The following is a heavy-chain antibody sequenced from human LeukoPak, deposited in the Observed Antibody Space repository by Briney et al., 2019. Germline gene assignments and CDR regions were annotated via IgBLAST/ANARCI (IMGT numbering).Heavy chain of an antibody. Sequence: ASVKVSCKVSGYTLTELSMHWVRQAPGKGLEWMGGFDPEDGETIYARKFQGRVTMTEDTSTDTAYMELSSLRSEDTAVYYCATPPPRDTPYYFDYWGQGTLVTVSS. J-gene: IGHJ4*02. D-gene: IGHD2-21*02. CDR1: GYTLTELS. CDR3: ATPPPRDTPYYFDY. CDR2: FDPEDGET. V-gene: IGHV1-24*01.